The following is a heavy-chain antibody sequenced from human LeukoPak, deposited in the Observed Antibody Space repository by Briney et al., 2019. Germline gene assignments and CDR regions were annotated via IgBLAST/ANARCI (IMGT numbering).Heavy chain of an antibody. D-gene: IGHD3-22*01. CDR1: GGDVTDNY. V-gene: IGHV3-11*01. Sequence: PSETLSLTCSVSGGDVTDNYWSWIRQPPGKGLEWVSYISSSGSTIYYADSVKGRFTISRDNAKNSLYLQMNSLRAEDTAVYYCARVQPHYYDSSGYPPDYWGQGTLVTVSS. CDR3: ARVQPHYYDSSGYPPDY. CDR2: ISSSGSTI. J-gene: IGHJ4*02.